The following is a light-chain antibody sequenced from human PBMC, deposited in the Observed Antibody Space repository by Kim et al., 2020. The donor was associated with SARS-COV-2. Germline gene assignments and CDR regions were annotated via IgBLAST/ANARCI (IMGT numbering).Light chain of an antibody. CDR1: QSVSSSY. CDR3: QQDNNLPWT. J-gene: IGKJ1*01. Sequence: PGQRATLSCRASQSVSSSYLSWYQHKPGQAPRLLIYAASTRATAIPARFSGSGSGTDFTFTITSLQPEDFAVYYCQQDNNLPWTFGQGTKV. CDR2: AAS. V-gene: IGKV3D-7*01.